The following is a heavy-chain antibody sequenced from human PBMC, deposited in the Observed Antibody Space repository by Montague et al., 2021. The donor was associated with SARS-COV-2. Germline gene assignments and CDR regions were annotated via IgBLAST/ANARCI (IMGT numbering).Heavy chain of an antibody. CDR2: KSSGGSS. Sequence: SETLSLTCTFSGNVLTRNTYYWGWIRQPPGKGLEFIGSKSSGGSSNYNTPFEGRVTVSVDRSKSQFSLSLTSVSAADTAVYYCARSFCGPTTCYENWFDLRAEGILVTVSS. D-gene: IGHD2-15*01. CDR1: GNVLTRNTYY. CDR3: ARSFCGPTTCYENWFDL. J-gene: IGHJ5*02. V-gene: IGHV4-39*07.